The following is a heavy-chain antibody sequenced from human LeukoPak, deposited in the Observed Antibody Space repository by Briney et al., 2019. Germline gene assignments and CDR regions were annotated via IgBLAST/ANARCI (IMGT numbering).Heavy chain of an antibody. D-gene: IGHD5-24*01. V-gene: IGHV1-69*13. J-gene: IGHJ6*02. CDR2: IIPIFGTA. Sequence: ASVKVSCKASGGTFSSYAISWVRQAPGQGLEGMGGIIPIFGTANYAQKFQGRVTSTADESTSTAYMELSSLRSEDTAVYYCARGGMATITGNYYSYYGMDVWGQGTTVTVSS. CDR3: ARGGMATITGNYYSYYGMDV. CDR1: GGTFSSYA.